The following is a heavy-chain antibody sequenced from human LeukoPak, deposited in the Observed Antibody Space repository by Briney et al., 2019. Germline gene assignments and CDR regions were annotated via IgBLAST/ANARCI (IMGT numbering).Heavy chain of an antibody. V-gene: IGHV3-53*01. CDR3: GRDFGLVGTKRSFDL. CDR1: GFTVSGNY. D-gene: IGHD1-7*01. Sequence: GGSLRLSCAASGFTVSGNYMSWVRQAPGKGLEWVSVIYSGGSTYYADSVKGRFTISRDNAKNSVDLQMNSLRAEDTAVYYCGRDFGLVGTKRSFDLWGQGTMVTVSS. J-gene: IGHJ3*01. CDR2: IYSGGST.